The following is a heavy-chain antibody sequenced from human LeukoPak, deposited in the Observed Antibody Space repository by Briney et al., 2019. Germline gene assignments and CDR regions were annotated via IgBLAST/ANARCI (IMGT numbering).Heavy chain of an antibody. J-gene: IGHJ4*02. V-gene: IGHV3-23*01. CDR2: ISGSGGST. CDR3: AKGDTYYYDSSGYFG. CDR1: GFTFSSYA. Sequence: GGSLRLSCAASGFTFSSYAMSWVRQAPGKGLEWVSAISGSGGSTYYADSVKGRFTISRDNSKNTLYLQMNSLRAEDTGVYYCAKGDTYYYDSSGYFGWGQGTLVTVSS. D-gene: IGHD3-22*01.